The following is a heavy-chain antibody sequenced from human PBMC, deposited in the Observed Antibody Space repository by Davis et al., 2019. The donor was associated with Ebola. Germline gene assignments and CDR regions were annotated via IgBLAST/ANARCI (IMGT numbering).Heavy chain of an antibody. Sequence: GESLKISCAASGFTLSGYDMNWVRQAPGKGLQWVAVIWDDGSNKYYADSVKGRFTISRDNSRNTLYLQMNGLRVEDTAMYYCAKDTANIWFDVWGQGTMVTVSS. D-gene: IGHD2-21*02. CDR2: IWDDGSNK. CDR1: GFTLSGYD. V-gene: IGHV3-33*06. CDR3: AKDTANIWFDV. J-gene: IGHJ3*01.